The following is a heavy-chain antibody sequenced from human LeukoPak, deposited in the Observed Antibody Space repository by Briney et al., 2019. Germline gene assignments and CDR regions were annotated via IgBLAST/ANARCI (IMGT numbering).Heavy chain of an antibody. CDR3: ARDSYSSSIRWFDS. CDR1: GGSISSSSYY. V-gene: IGHV4-31*03. D-gene: IGHD6-6*01. J-gene: IGHJ5*01. Sequence: SETLSLTCTVSGGSISSSSYYWGWIRQLPGKGLEWIGYIDYSGTAYYNPSLKSRVTISIDTSNNQFSVKLSSVTAADTAVYYCARDSYSSSIRWFDSWGQGTLVIVSS. CDR2: IDYSGTA.